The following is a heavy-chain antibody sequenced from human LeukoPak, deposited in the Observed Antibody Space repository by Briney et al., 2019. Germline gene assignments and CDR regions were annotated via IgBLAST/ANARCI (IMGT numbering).Heavy chain of an antibody. CDR1: GDTFSIYA. Sequence: SVKVSCKSSGDTFSIYAISWVREAPGQGLEWMGGIIPIFGSPNYAQRFQGRVTITADKSTSTAYMELSRLTYEDTAVYYCARDVPVEMTVSGYFDFWGQGTLVTVSS. CDR2: IIPIFGSP. J-gene: IGHJ4*02. D-gene: IGHD5-24*01. V-gene: IGHV1-69*06. CDR3: ARDVPVEMTVSGYFDF.